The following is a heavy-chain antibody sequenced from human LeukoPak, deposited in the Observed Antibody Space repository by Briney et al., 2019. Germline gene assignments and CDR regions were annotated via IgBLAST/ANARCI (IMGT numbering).Heavy chain of an antibody. CDR3: ARGRSGRRRGFDY. Sequence: SETLSLTCAVYGGSFSGYYWSWIRQPPGKGLEWIGEINHSGSTNYNPSLKSRVTISVDTSKNQFSLKLSSVTAADTAVYYCARGRSGRRRGFDYWGQGTLVTVSS. V-gene: IGHV4-34*01. CDR2: INHSGST. J-gene: IGHJ4*02. CDR1: GGSFSGYY. D-gene: IGHD6-19*01.